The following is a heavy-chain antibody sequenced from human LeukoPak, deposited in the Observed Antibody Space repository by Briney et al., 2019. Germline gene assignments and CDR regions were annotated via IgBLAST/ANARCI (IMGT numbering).Heavy chain of an antibody. CDR3: ARGQGATVPKVGKNWFDP. J-gene: IGHJ5*02. CDR2: VNESGGA. D-gene: IGHD1-26*01. V-gene: IGHV4-34*01. Sequence: SETLSLTCAVYGGSFSGYHWNWIRQPPGKGPEWIGEVNESGGANINPSLRSRVILSVDTSMNQFSLKLISVTAADTGVYYCARGQGATVPKVGKNWFDPWGHGTRVIVSP. CDR1: GGSFSGYH.